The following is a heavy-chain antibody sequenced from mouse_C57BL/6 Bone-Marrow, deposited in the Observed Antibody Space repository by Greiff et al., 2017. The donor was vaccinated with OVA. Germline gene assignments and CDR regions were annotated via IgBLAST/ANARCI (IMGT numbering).Heavy chain of an antibody. D-gene: IGHD2-1*01. CDR2: IYPGNSDT. V-gene: IGHV1-5*01. J-gene: IGHJ4*01. Sequence: VQLQQSGTVLARPGASVKMSCKTSGYTFTSYWMHWVKQRPGQGLEWIGAIYPGNSDTSYNQNFKGKANLTAVTSASTAYMELSSLTNEDSAVYYCTRGANYGNPYAMDYWGQGTSVTVSS. CDR1: GYTFTSYW. CDR3: TRGANYGNPYAMDY.